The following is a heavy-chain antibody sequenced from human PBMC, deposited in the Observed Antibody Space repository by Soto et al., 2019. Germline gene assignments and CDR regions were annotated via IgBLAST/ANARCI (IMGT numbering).Heavy chain of an antibody. CDR2: MYYSGST. J-gene: IGHJ4*02. Sequence: SETLSLTCTVSGGSISSSGYYWGWIRQPPGKGLEWIGSMYYSGSTYYNPSLNSRVTISVHPSKDQFSLNLSSVTAADTAVYYCARHRVGYYAPFDYWGQGALVTVSS. D-gene: IGHD2-2*01. V-gene: IGHV4-39*01. CDR1: GGSISSSGYY. CDR3: ARHRVGYYAPFDY.